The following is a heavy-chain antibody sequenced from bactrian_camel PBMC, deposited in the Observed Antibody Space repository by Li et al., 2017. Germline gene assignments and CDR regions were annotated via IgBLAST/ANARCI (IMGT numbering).Heavy chain of an antibody. CDR2: IKGVVGST. CDR1: GFTFSSYD. V-gene: IGHV3S40*01. Sequence: DVQLVESGGGLVQPGGSLRLSCAASGFTFSSYDMSWVRQAPGEGLEWVSVIKGVVGSTDYADPVKGRFTISRDNAKNTLYLQLNSLTAEDTAMYRCAKCQPPCRALTTGRTSEVGNPGRGTQVTVS. J-gene: IGHJ4*01. D-gene: IGHD3*01.